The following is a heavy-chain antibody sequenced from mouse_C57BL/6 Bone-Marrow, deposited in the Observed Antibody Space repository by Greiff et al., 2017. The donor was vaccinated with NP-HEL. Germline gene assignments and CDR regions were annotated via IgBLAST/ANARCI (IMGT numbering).Heavy chain of an antibody. D-gene: IGHD1-1*01. CDR2: ISGGGGNT. CDR1: GFTFSSYT. Sequence: EVKVVESGGGLVKPGGSLKLSCAASGFTFSSYTMSWVRQTPEKRLEWVATISGGGGNTYYPDSVKGRFTISRDNAKNTLYLQMSSLRSEDTALYYCARHRSFITTVSPFAYWGQGTLVTVSA. CDR3: ARHRSFITTVSPFAY. J-gene: IGHJ3*01. V-gene: IGHV5-9*01.